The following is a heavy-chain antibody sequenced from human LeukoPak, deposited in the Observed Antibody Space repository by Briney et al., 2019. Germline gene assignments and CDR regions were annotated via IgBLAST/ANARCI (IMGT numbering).Heavy chain of an antibody. V-gene: IGHV4-34*01. CDR1: GGSFSGYY. J-gene: IGHJ4*02. CDR3: ARGGYDYIWGSYRYRNHYFDY. Sequence: SETLSLTCADYGGSFSGYYWSWIRQPPGKGLEWIGEINHSGSTTYHPSLKSRVTISVDTSKNQFSLKLSSVTAADTAVYYCARGGYDYIWGSYRYRNHYFDYWGQGTLVTVSS. D-gene: IGHD3-16*02. CDR2: INHSGST.